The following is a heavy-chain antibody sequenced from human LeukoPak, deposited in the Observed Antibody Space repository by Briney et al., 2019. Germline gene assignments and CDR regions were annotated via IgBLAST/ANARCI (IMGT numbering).Heavy chain of an antibody. Sequence: PSQTLSLTCTVSGGSISSGDYYWSWIRQPPGKGLEWIGYIYYSGSTNYNPSLKSRVTITVDTSKNQFSLKLSSVTAADTAVYYCARGKDGSSLPFDSWGQGTLVTVSS. CDR3: ARGKDGSSLPFDS. V-gene: IGHV4-61*08. D-gene: IGHD5/OR15-5a*01. CDR2: IYYSGST. CDR1: GGSISSGDYY. J-gene: IGHJ4*02.